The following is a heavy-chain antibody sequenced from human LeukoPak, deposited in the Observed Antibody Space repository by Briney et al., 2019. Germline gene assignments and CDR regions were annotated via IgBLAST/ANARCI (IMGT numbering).Heavy chain of an antibody. J-gene: IGHJ4*02. CDR3: AREGAGTHITIDY. D-gene: IGHD1-7*01. V-gene: IGHV3-21*01. CDR2: ISSSSSYI. Sequence: GGSLRLSCAASGFTFSSYSMNWVRQAPGKGLEWVSSISSSSSYIYYADSVKGRFTISRDNAKNSLYLQMNSLRAEDTAVYYCAREGAGTHITIDYWGQGTLVTVSS. CDR1: GFTFSSYS.